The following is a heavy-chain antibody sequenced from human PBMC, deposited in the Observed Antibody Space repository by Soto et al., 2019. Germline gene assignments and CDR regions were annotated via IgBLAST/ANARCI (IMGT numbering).Heavy chain of an antibody. CDR1: GFTFGDYA. J-gene: IGHJ4*02. CDR2: IRSKAYGGTT. Sequence: GGSLRLSCIASGFTFGDYAMSWGRQAPGKGLEWVGFIRSKAYGGTTEYAASVKGRFTISRDDSKSIAYLQMNSLKTEDTAVYYCTRDPPLIDYWGQGTLVTVSS. V-gene: IGHV3-49*04. CDR3: TRDPPLIDY.